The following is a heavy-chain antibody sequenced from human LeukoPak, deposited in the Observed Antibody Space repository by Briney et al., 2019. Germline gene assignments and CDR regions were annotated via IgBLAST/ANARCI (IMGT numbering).Heavy chain of an antibody. Sequence: PGRSLRLSCAASGFTFSSYGMHWVRQAPGKGLEWVAVISYDGSNKYYADSVKGRFTISRDNSKNTLYLQMNSLRAEDTAVYYCAREPVDTAMVPFDYWGQGTLVTVSS. CDR1: GFTFSSYG. D-gene: IGHD5-18*01. V-gene: IGHV3-30*03. CDR2: ISYDGSNK. CDR3: AREPVDTAMVPFDY. J-gene: IGHJ4*02.